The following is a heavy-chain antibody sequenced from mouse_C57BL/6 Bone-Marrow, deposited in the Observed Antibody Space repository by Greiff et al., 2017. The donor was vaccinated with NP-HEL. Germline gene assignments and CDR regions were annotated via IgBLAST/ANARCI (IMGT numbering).Heavy chain of an antibody. CDR2: IDPSDSET. V-gene: IGHV1-52*01. J-gene: IGHJ2*01. CDR1: GYTFTSYW. CDR3: ARRRYYGSSQYYFDY. Sequence: VQLQQPGAELVRPGSSVKLSCKASGYTFTSYWMHWVKQRPIQGLEWIGNIDPSDSETHYNQKFKDKATLTVDKSSSTAYMQLSSLTSEDSAVYYCARRRYYGSSQYYFDYWGQGTTLTVSS. D-gene: IGHD1-1*01.